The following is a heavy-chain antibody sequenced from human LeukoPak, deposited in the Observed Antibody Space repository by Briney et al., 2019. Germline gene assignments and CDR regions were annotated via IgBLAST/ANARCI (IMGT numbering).Heavy chain of an antibody. D-gene: IGHD3-22*01. Sequence: ASVKVSCKASGYTFTIYGISWVRQAPGQGLEWMGWISAYNGNTNYAQKLQGRVTMTSDTSTSTAYMELRSLRSDDTAVYYCARDPAREPYYYDTTGFDFWGQGTLVTVSS. V-gene: IGHV1-18*01. CDR2: ISAYNGNT. CDR1: GYTFTIYG. CDR3: ARDPAREPYYYDTTGFDF. J-gene: IGHJ4*02.